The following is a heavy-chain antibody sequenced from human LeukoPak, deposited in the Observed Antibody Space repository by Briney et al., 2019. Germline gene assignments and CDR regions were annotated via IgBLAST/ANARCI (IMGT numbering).Heavy chain of an antibody. CDR2: IYYSGSI. Sequence: PSETLSLTCTVSGGSISGSPYYWGWIRQPPGKGLEFIGSIYYSGSIYYNPSLKSRVTISVDTSKNQFSLKLSSVTAADTAIYYCARDPATLKSAYYYWFDYWGQGSLVTVSS. J-gene: IGHJ4*02. CDR1: GGSISGSPYY. V-gene: IGHV4-39*07. D-gene: IGHD3-22*01. CDR3: ARDPATLKSAYYYWFDY.